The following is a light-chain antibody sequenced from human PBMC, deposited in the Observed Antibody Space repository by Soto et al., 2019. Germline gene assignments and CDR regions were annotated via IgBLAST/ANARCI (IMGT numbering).Light chain of an antibody. V-gene: IGKV3-15*01. J-gene: IGKJ2*01. CDR3: QQYNNWPPLYT. CDR2: GAS. Sequence: EIVMTQSPATLSVSPGERATFSCRASQSVSSNLAWYQQKPGQAPRLLIYGASTRATGIPARFSGSGSGTEFTLTISSLQSEDFAVYYCQQYNNWPPLYTFGQGTKVDIK. CDR1: QSVSSN.